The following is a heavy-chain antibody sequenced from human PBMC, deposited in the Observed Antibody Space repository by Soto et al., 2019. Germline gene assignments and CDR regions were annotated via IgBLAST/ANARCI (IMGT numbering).Heavy chain of an antibody. CDR1: GFMFSSYA. V-gene: IGHV3-23*01. D-gene: IGHD2-8*02. CDR2: ISGSGGSI. J-gene: IGHJ6*02. Sequence: PGGSLRLSCEASGFMFSSYAMNWVRQAPGKGLEWVSGISGSGGSIGKADSVKGRFTISRDNSKNTMYLQMNSLRAEDTAVYYCARVDCTGNNCRPYAYYPMAVWGPGTTVTVSS. CDR3: ARVDCTGNNCRPYAYYPMAV.